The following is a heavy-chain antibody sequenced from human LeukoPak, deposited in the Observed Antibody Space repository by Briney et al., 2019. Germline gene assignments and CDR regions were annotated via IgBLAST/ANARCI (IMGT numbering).Heavy chain of an antibody. CDR3: TTGVAARDFDY. V-gene: IGHV3-15*01. CDR2: IKSKTDGGTT. J-gene: IGHJ4*02. CDR1: GFTFSNAW. Sequence: GGSLRLSCAASGFTFSNAWMSWVRQAPGKGLEWVGRIKSKTDGGTTDYAAPVKGRFTISRDPSKNTMYLQMNSLKTEDTAVYYCTTGVAARDFDYWGQGTLVTVSS. D-gene: IGHD6-6*01.